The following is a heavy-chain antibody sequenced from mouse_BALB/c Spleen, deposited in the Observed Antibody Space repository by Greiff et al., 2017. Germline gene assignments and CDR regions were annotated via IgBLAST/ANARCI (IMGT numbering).Heavy chain of an antibody. D-gene: IGHD2-1*01. CDR2: IDPSDSYT. CDR1: GYTFTSYW. V-gene: IGHV1-69*02. CDR3: ARSPQSTLDY. J-gene: IGHJ2*01. Sequence: QVQLQQPGAELVKPGASVKLSCKASGYTFTSYWMHWVKQRPGQGLEWIGEIDPSDSYTNYNQKFKGKATLTVDKSSSTAYMQLSSLTSEDSEVYYCARSPQSTLDYWGQGTTLTVSS.